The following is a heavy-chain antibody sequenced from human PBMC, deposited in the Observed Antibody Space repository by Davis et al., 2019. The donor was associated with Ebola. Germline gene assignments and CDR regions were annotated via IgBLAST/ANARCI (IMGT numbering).Heavy chain of an antibody. D-gene: IGHD2-15*01. CDR3: ARGEGVVVVVAIVYGMDV. J-gene: IGHJ6*02. CDR2: INPSGGST. V-gene: IGHV1-46*01. Sequence: ASVQVSCKASGYTFTSYYMHWVRQAPGQGLEWMGIINPSGGSTSYAQKFQGRVTMTRDTSTSTVYMELSSLRSEDTAVYYCARGEGVVVVVAIVYGMDVWGQGTTVTVSS. CDR1: GYTFTSYY.